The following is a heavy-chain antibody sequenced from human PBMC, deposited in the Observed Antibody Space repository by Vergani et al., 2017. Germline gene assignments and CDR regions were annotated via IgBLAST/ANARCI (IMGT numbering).Heavy chain of an antibody. V-gene: IGHV1-69*08. CDR1: GGTFSSYT. CDR3: ARDAEGSGYSYGGGDYYYYYMDV. Sequence: QVQLVQSGAEVKKPGSSVKVSCKASGGTFSSYTISWVRQAPGQGLEWMGRIIPILGIANYAQKFQGRVTITADKSTSTAYMELSSLRSEDTAVYYCARDAEGSGYSYGGGDYYYYYMDVWGKGTTVTVSS. CDR2: IIPILGIA. J-gene: IGHJ6*03. D-gene: IGHD5-18*01.